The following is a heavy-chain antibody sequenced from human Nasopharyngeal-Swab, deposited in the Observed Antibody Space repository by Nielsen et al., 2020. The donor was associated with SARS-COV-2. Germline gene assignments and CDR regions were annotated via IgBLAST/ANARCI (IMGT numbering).Heavy chain of an antibody. Sequence: GESLKISCKGSGYSFTSYWIGWVRQMRGKGLEWMGIIYPGDSDTRYSPSFQGQVTISADKSISTAYLQWSSLKASDTAMYYCARASIGARTVGYYMDVWGEGTTVTVSS. CDR2: IYPGDSDT. D-gene: IGHD6-6*01. CDR3: ARASIGARTVGYYMDV. CDR1: GYSFTSYW. V-gene: IGHV5-51*01. J-gene: IGHJ6*03.